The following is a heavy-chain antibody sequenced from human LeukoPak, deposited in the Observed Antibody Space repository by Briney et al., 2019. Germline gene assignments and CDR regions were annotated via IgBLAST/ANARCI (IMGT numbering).Heavy chain of an antibody. CDR1: GYTLTSYG. D-gene: IGHD1-1*01. V-gene: IGHV1-18*01. CDR2: IDAYNGNT. J-gene: IGHJ6*03. Sequence: GASVTVSCKASGYTLTSYGISWVRQAPGQGVEWMGWIDAYNGNTNYAQKLHRTGTMTTDTSTTTAHMELRSLRLVYTAVYYCARAGSYYFMHVWGKGTTVTVSS. CDR3: ARAGSYYFMHV.